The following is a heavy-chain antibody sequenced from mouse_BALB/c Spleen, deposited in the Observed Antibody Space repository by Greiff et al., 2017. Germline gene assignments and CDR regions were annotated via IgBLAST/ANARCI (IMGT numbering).Heavy chain of an antibody. CDR3: ARQLGFDAMDY. V-gene: IGHV1S81*02. J-gene: IGHJ4*01. Sequence: VQLQQPGAELVKPGASVKLSCKASGYTFTSYWMHWVKQRPGQGLEWIGEINPSNGRTNYNEKFKSKATLTVDKSSSTAYMQLSSLTSEDSAVYYCARQLGFDAMDYWGQGTSVTVSS. CDR1: GYTFTSYW. D-gene: IGHD4-1*02. CDR2: INPSNGRT.